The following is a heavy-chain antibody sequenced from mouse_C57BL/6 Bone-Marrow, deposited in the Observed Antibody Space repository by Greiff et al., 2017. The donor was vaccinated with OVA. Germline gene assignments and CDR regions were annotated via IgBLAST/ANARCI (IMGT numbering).Heavy chain of an antibody. D-gene: IGHD1-1*01. CDR3: ARDYYYPGDY. Sequence: DVHLVESGGGLVQSGRSLRLSCATSGFTFSDFYMEWVRQAPGKGLEWIAASRNKANDYTTEYSASVKGRFIVSRDTSQSILYLQMNALRAEDTAIYYCARDYYYPGDYWGQGTSVTVSS. CDR2: SRNKANDYTT. V-gene: IGHV7-1*01. CDR1: GFTFSDFY. J-gene: IGHJ4*01.